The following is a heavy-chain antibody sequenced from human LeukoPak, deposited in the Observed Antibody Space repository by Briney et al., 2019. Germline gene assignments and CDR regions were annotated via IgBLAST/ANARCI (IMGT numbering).Heavy chain of an antibody. J-gene: IGHJ4*02. CDR3: TRGQYYYHSGHYLGNFDY. D-gene: IGHD3-22*01. V-gene: IGHV3-30*01. CDR2: ISYDGSNA. CDR1: GFTFSMYA. Sequence: GGSLRLSCAASGFTFSMYALHWVRQAPGKGLEWVALISYDGSNADYVDSVKGRFTISRDNSKNTLFLQMNSLRAEDTAVYYCTRGQYYYHSGHYLGNFDYWGPGTLVTVSS.